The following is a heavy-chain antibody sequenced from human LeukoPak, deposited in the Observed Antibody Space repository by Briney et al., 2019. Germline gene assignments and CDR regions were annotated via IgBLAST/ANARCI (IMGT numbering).Heavy chain of an antibody. Sequence: SETLSLTCAVYGGSFSGYYWSWIRQPPGKGLEWIGYIYYSGSTNYNPSLKSRVTISVDTSKNQFSLKLSSVTAADTAVYYCARATFRFDYWGQGTLVTVSS. J-gene: IGHJ4*02. CDR2: IYYSGST. CDR3: ARATFRFDY. D-gene: IGHD3-16*01. V-gene: IGHV4-59*01. CDR1: GGSFSGYY.